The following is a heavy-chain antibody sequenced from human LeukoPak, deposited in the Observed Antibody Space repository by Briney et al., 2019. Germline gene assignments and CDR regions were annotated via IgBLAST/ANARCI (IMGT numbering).Heavy chain of an antibody. CDR3: ARGLLGLFYFDY. V-gene: IGHV4-59*01. CDR1: GASINSYY. J-gene: IGHJ4*02. CDR2: IYYSGTT. Sequence: KPSETLSPTCTVSGASINSYYWSWIRQPPGKGLEWIGYIYYSGTTNYNPSLKSRVTVSVDTSKSQFSLKLSSVTAADTAVYYCARGLLGLFYFDYWGQGTLVTVSS. D-gene: IGHD2-15*01.